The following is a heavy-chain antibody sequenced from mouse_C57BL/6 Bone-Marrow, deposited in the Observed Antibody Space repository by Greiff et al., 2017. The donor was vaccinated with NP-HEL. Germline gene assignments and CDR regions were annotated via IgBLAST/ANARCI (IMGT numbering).Heavy chain of an antibody. CDR1: GFSLTSYG. CDR2: IWRGGST. D-gene: IGHD1-1*01. CDR3: AKKILLYYYGSSYWYFDV. Sequence: VQLVESGPGLVQPSQSLSITCTVSGFSLTSYGVHWVRQSPGKGLEWLGVIWRGGSTDYNAAFMSRLSITKDNSKSQVFFKMNSLQADDTAIYYCAKKILLYYYGSSYWYFDVWGTGTTVTVSS. J-gene: IGHJ1*03. V-gene: IGHV2-5*01.